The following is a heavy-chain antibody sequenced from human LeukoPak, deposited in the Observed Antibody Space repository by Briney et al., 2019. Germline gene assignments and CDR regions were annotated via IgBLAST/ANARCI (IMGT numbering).Heavy chain of an antibody. CDR3: ARDTLNGPFVVSLDY. CDR1: GFSFSSYE. D-gene: IGHD3-9*01. CDR2: ISSDGHVG. Sequence: PGGSLRLSCAASGFSFSSYEMNWVRQAPGKGLEWVSHISSDGHVGRYVDSVRGRFTMFRDNAKNLLFLQMNGLRAEDTAVYYCARDTLNGPFVVSLDYWGQGALVTVSS. V-gene: IGHV3-48*03. J-gene: IGHJ4*02.